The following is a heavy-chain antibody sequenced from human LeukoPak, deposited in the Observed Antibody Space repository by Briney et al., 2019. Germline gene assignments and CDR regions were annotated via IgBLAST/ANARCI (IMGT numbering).Heavy chain of an antibody. CDR2: IYTSGST. J-gene: IGHJ4*02. D-gene: IGHD5-12*01. Sequence: SQTLSLTCTVSGGSINSGSYYWSWIRQPAGKGLEWIGRIYTSGSTKYNPSLKSRVTISVDTSKNQFSLKLTSVTAADTAMYYCARVVATTEPNYFDYWGQGTLVTVSS. CDR1: GGSINSGSYY. CDR3: ARVVATTEPNYFDY. V-gene: IGHV4-61*02.